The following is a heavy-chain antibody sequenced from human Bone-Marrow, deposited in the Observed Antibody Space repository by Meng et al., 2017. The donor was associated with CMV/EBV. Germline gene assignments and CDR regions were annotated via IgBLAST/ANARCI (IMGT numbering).Heavy chain of an antibody. Sequence: ASVKVSCKASGYTFTDNYIYWVRQAPGQGLEWMGWINPNSGGTNYAQNFQGRVTMTRDTSTSTAFMDLSRLSSDDRAVHYWARVSTPGRPRSPFDSWGQGTLVTVSS. CDR3: ARVSTPGRPRSPFDS. J-gene: IGHJ4*02. V-gene: IGHV1-2*02. D-gene: IGHD6-6*01. CDR2: INPNSGGT. CDR1: GYTFTDNY.